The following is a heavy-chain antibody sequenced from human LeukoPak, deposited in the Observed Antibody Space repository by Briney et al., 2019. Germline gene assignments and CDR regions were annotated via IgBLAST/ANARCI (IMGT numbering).Heavy chain of an antibody. CDR2: ISYDGSNK. J-gene: IGHJ3*02. CDR3: AKVRYFGPSAFDI. D-gene: IGHD3-9*01. Sequence: GGSLRLSCAASGFTFSNYGMHWVRQAPGKGLDWVAVISYDGSNKYYADSVKGRFTISRDNSKKTLYLQMNSLRAEDTAVYYCAKVRYFGPSAFDIWGQGTMVTVSS. CDR1: GFTFSNYG. V-gene: IGHV3-30*18.